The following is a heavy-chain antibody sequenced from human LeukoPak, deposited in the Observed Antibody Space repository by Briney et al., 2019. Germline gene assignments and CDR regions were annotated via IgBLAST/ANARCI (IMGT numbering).Heavy chain of an antibody. V-gene: IGHV3-23*01. CDR3: AKDEPVYCSGGSCYYYYYGMDV. CDR2: ISGSGGST. CDR1: GFTFSSYA. J-gene: IGHJ6*02. D-gene: IGHD2-15*01. Sequence: GGSLRLSCAASGFTFSSYAMSWVRQAPGKGLEWVSAISGSGGSTYYADSVKGRFTISRDNSKNTLYLQMNSLGAEDTAVYYCAKDEPVYCSGGSCYYYYYGMDVWGQGTTVTVSS.